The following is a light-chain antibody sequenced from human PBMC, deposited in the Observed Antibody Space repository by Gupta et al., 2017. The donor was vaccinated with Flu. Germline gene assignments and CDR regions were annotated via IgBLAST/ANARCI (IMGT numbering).Light chain of an antibody. CDR1: STDVGDNKY. CDR2: DVI. J-gene: IGLJ2*01. V-gene: IGLV2-14*03. Sequence: QYALTQPASVSGSPGQSITISCTGTSTDVGDNKYVSWYQHHPGKAPKLMMYDVINRPSGISSRFSASKSGNTASLTINGLQAEDEADYYCSSYGNTRISVVFGGGTKLTVL. CDR3: SSYGNTRISVV.